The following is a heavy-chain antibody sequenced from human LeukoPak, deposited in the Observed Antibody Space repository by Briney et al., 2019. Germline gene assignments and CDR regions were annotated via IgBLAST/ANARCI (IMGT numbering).Heavy chain of an antibody. CDR1: RGSLSSYY. D-gene: IGHD5-18*01. J-gene: IGHJ3*02. V-gene: IGHV4-59*08. CDR3: ARRRFSYGDNDACDI. CDR2: IYYSGGT. Sequence: SETLSLTCTISRGSLSSYYWSWIRQSPGKGPEWIGYIYYSGGTNYNPSLESRVTISVDRSTNQFSLKVRSVTAADTAVYYCARRRFSYGDNDACDIWGQGTMVTVSS.